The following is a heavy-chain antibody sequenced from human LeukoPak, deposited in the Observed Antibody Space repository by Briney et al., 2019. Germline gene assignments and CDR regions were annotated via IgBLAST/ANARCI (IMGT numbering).Heavy chain of an antibody. CDR1: GFTFSSYW. CDR3: ARGYCSSTSCDFYYYYGMDV. D-gene: IGHD2-2*01. V-gene: IGHV3-7*01. Sequence: GGSLRLSCAASGFTFSSYWMSWVRQAPGKGLEWVANIKQDGSEKYYVDSVKGRFTISRDNAKNSLYLQMNSLRAEDTAVHYCARGYCSSTSCDFYYYYGMDVWGQGTTVTVSS. J-gene: IGHJ6*02. CDR2: IKQDGSEK.